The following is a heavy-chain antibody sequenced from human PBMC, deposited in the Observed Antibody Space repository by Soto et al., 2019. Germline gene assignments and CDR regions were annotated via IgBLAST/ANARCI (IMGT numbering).Heavy chain of an antibody. V-gene: IGHV4-39*01. Sequence: SETLSLTCTVSGDSIISSDFYWGWVRQPPGKGLEWIGSIFYLGSSYYNPSLKSRVTMSVDASKNQFSLRLRSVTAADTALYFCARHSLALRKNNWFDPWGQGIMVTV. D-gene: IGHD3-3*02. CDR1: GDSIISSDFY. CDR2: IFYLGSS. CDR3: ARHSLALRKNNWFDP. J-gene: IGHJ5*02.